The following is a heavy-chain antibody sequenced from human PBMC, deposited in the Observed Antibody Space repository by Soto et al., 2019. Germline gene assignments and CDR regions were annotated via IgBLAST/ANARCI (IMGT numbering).Heavy chain of an antibody. CDR3: ARGVSGWSPFDL. V-gene: IGHV1-2*04. CDR1: GYTFTDYY. D-gene: IGHD6-19*01. J-gene: IGHJ4*02. Sequence: GASVKVSCKASGYTFTDYYVHWVRQAPGQGLEWMGWINPNSGVTNYAQKFQGWVTLTRDTSVSTAYMELNRLKSDDTAVFFCARGVSGWSPFDLWGQGTLVTVS. CDR2: INPNSGVT.